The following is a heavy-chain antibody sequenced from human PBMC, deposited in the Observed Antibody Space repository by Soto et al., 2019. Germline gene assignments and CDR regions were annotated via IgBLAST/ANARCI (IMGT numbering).Heavy chain of an antibody. CDR3: ARAKILVLVPAATLDYYCYGMDV. D-gene: IGHD2-2*01. CDR2: MNAGNGNT. J-gene: IGHJ6*01. V-gene: IGHV1-3*01. Sequence: SVKVSCEASRYTFKCYAMSSARHATEKRLERMGWMNAGNGNTEYSQKFQGRVTITRDTSASTAYMELSSLRSEDTAVYYCARAKILVLVPAATLDYYCYGMDVWGQGTTVTVSS. CDR1: RYTFKCYA.